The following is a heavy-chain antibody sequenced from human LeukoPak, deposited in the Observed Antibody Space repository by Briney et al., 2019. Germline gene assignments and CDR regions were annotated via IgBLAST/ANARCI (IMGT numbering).Heavy chain of an antibody. V-gene: IGHV4-39*01. D-gene: IGHD2-8*01. CDR3: ASYWCGRNFDY. Sequence: SETLSLTCTVSGGSISSSSYYWGWIRQPPGKWLEWVGSIYYSGSTYYNPSLKSRVTISVDTSKNQFSLKLSSVTAADTAVYYCASYWCGRNFDYWGQGTLVTVSS. CDR2: IYYSGST. CDR1: GGSISSSSYY. J-gene: IGHJ4*02.